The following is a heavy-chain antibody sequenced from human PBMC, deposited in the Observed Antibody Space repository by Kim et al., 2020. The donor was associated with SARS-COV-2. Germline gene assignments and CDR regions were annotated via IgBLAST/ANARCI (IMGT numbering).Heavy chain of an antibody. V-gene: IGHV4-38-2*02. D-gene: IGHD2-15*01. CDR3: ASQLGYCSGGSCYSGFSDY. Sequence: SETLSLTCTVSGYSISSGYYWGWIRQPPGKGLEWIGSIYHSGSTYYNPSLKSRVTISVDTSKNQFSLKLSSVTAADTAVYYCASQLGYCSGGSCYSGFSDYWGQGTLVTVSS. CDR2: IYHSGST. CDR1: GYSISSGYY. J-gene: IGHJ4*02.